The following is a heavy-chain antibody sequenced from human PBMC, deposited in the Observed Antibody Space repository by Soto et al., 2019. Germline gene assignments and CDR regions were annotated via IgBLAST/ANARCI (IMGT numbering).Heavy chain of an antibody. CDR1: GYTFTSYG. D-gene: IGHD4-17*01. J-gene: IGHJ4*02. V-gene: IGHV1-18*01. CDR3: ASVHGDYEFGYFDY. Sequence: QVQLVQSGAEVKKPGASVKVSCKASGYTFTSYGISWVRQAPGQGLEWMGWISAYNGNTNYAQKLQGRVTKTTDTSTSTAYTELRSLRSDDTAVYYCASVHGDYEFGYFDYWGQGTLVTVSS. CDR2: ISAYNGNT.